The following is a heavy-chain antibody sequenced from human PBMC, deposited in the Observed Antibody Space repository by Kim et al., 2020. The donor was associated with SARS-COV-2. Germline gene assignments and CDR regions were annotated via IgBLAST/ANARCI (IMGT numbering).Heavy chain of an antibody. D-gene: IGHD6-6*01. J-gene: IGHJ4*02. CDR3: ARDRAARGVFDY. V-gene: IGHV4-59*01. Sequence: NYNPALTSRVTISVDTSKNQFSLKLSSVTAADTAVYYCARDRAARGVFDYWGQGTLVTVSS.